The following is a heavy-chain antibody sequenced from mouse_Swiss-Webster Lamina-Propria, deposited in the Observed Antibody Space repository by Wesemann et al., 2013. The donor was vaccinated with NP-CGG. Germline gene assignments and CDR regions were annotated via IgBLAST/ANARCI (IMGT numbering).Heavy chain of an antibody. J-gene: IGHJ3*01. D-gene: IGHD2-4*01. CDR2: INPYNDGT. CDR3: ARERDYDEGFAY. Sequence: RGLEWIGYINPYNDGTKYNEKFKGKATLTSDKSSSTAYMELSSLTSEDSAVYYCARERDYDEGFAYWGQGTLVTVSA. V-gene: IGHV1-14*01.